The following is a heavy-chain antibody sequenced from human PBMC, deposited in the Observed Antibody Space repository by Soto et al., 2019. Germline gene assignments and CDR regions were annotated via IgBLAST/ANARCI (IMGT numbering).Heavy chain of an antibody. V-gene: IGHV4-39*01. CDR1: GGSISSSSYY. D-gene: IGHD6-6*01. CDR3: ASPSSSSSFFNRPFDY. Sequence: QLQLQESGPGLVKPSETLSLTCTVSGGSISSSSYYWGGFRQPPGKGRGGIGGIYYSGSTYYNPSLKSRVTISVDTSKNQFSLKLSSVTAADTAVYYCASPSSSSSFFNRPFDYWGQGTLVTVSS. J-gene: IGHJ4*02. CDR2: IYYSGST.